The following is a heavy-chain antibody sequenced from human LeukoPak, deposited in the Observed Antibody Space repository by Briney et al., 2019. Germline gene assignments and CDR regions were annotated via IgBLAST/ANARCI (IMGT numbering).Heavy chain of an antibody. CDR2: ISYDGSNK. CDR3: AKGSNRGVGTIDY. CDR1: GFTFSSYG. Sequence: GGSLTLSCAASGFTFSSYGMHWVRQAPGKGLDWVAVISYDGSNKYYADSVKGRFTISRDNSKNTLFLQMNSLRAEDTAVFYCAKGSNRGVGTIDYWGQGTPVTVSS. D-gene: IGHD5-12*01. V-gene: IGHV3-30*18. J-gene: IGHJ4*02.